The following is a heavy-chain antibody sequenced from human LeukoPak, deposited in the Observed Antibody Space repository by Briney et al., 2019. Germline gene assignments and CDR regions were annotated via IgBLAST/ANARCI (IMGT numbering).Heavy chain of an antibody. V-gene: IGHV4-4*01. CDR3: AREGGFYRPLDY. J-gene: IGHJ4*02. CDR1: GGSVTSTNW. D-gene: IGHD3-3*01. Sequence: SGTLSLTCDVSGGSVTSTNWWTWVRQPPGKGLEWIGEVHLDGRTNYNPSLKGRLIMSVDLPENHISLKLTSVTAADTAVYCCAREGGFYRPLDYSGQGTLVTVSS. CDR2: VHLDGRT.